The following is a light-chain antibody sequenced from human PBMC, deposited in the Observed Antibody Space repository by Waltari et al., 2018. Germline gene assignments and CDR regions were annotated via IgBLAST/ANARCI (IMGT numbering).Light chain of an antibody. CDR2: DTS. Sequence: EIVLTQSPGTLSSSPGERATLSCRASQSVTRTLAWYQQKPGQAPRLLIYDTSTRATGIPDRFSGSGFGTDFSLTISRLEPEDFAVYYCQKYGTLPATFGQGTKVEIK. CDR1: QSVTRT. CDR3: QKYGTLPAT. V-gene: IGKV3-20*01. J-gene: IGKJ1*01.